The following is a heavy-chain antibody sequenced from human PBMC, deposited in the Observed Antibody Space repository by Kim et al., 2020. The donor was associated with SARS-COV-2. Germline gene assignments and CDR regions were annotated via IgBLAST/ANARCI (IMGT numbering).Heavy chain of an antibody. V-gene: IGHV1-69*13. J-gene: IGHJ6*02. CDR3: ARDLWDIVVVPAADWYYYGMDV. D-gene: IGHD2-2*01. Sequence: SSVKVSCKASGGTFSSYAISWVRQAPGQGLEWMGGIIPIFGTANYAQKFQGRVTITADESTSTAYMELSSLRSEDTAVYYCARDLWDIVVVPAADWYYYGMDVWGQGTTVTVSS. CDR1: GGTFSSYA. CDR2: IIPIFGTA.